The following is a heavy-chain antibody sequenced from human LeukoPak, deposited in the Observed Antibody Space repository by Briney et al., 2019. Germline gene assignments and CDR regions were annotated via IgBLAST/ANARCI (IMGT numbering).Heavy chain of an antibody. Sequence: GGSLRLSCEASGFTFSSYAVSWVRQAPGKGLAWVSAISDSGGSTQYADSVKGRFTISRDNSKNTLYLQMNSLRAEDTAVYYCAKGSSNWRDYYYFDYWGQGTLITVSS. CDR2: ISDSGGST. D-gene: IGHD6-13*01. V-gene: IGHV3-23*01. CDR3: AKGSSNWRDYYYFDY. J-gene: IGHJ4*02. CDR1: GFTFSSYA.